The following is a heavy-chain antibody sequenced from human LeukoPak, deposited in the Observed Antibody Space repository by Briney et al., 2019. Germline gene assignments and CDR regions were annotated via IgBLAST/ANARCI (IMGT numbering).Heavy chain of an antibody. CDR3: ARGKGAFILWYFDY. CDR1: GGSISSSSYY. Sequence: SETLSLTCTVSGGSISSSSYYWGWIRQPPGKGLEWIGSIHYSGSTYYNPSLKSRVTISVDTSKNQFSLKLSSVTAADTAVYYCARGKGAFILWYFDYWGQGTLVTVSS. D-gene: IGHD3-3*02. V-gene: IGHV4-39*01. CDR2: IHYSGST. J-gene: IGHJ4*02.